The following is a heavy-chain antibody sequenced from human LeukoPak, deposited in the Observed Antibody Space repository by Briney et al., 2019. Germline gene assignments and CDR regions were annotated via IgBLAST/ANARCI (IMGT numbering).Heavy chain of an antibody. Sequence: GGSLRLSCAASGFTFSSYAMSWVRQAPGKGLEWVSAISGSGGSTYYADSVKGRFTISRDNSKNTLYLQMNSLRAEDTAVYYCARWDCSSTSCIFDYWGQGTLVTVSS. CDR1: GFTFSSYA. CDR3: ARWDCSSTSCIFDY. D-gene: IGHD2-2*01. V-gene: IGHV3-23*01. J-gene: IGHJ4*02. CDR2: ISGSGGST.